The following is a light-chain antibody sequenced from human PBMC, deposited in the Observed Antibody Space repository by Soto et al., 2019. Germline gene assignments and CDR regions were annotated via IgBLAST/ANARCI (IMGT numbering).Light chain of an antibody. Sequence: QSXLTQPRSVSGSPGQSVTISCTGTSSDVGGYNYVSWYQQHPGKAPKLMIYDVSKRPSGVPDRFSGSKSGNTASLTISGLQAEDEADYYCCSYAGSYTLGVFGTGTKVTVL. CDR1: SSDVGGYNY. CDR3: CSYAGSYTLGV. V-gene: IGLV2-11*01. CDR2: DVS. J-gene: IGLJ1*01.